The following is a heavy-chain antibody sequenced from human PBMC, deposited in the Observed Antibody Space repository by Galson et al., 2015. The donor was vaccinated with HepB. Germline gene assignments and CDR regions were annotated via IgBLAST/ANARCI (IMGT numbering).Heavy chain of an antibody. Sequence: SLRLSCAASGFTFSSYSMNWVRQAPGKGLEWVSSISSSSSYIYYADSVKGRFTISRDNAKNSLYLQMNSLRAEDTAVYYCGRDKGSSGYYALDYWGQGTLVTVSS. D-gene: IGHD3-22*01. V-gene: IGHV3-21*01. CDR3: GRDKGSSGYYALDY. CDR2: ISSSSSYI. CDR1: GFTFSSYS. J-gene: IGHJ4*02.